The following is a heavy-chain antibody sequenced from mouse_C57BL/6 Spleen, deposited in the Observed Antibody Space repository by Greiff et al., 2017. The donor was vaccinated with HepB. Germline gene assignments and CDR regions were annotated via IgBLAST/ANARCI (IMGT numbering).Heavy chain of an antibody. CDR1: GFTFSSYG. D-gene: IGHD2-1*01. J-gene: IGHJ2*01. V-gene: IGHV5-6*01. Sequence: EVMLVESGGDLVKPGGSLKLSCAASGFTFSSYGMSWVRQTPDKRLEWVATISSGGSYTYYPDSVKGRFTISRDNAKNTLYLQMSSLKSEDTAMYYCARLYYGNLYYFDYWGQGTTLTVSS. CDR3: ARLYYGNLYYFDY. CDR2: ISSGGSYT.